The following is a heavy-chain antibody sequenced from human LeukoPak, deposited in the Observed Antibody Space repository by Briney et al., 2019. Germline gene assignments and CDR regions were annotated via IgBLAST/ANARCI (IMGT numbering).Heavy chain of an antibody. Sequence: GASVKVSCKASGYTFTSYDINWVRQATGQGLEWMGWMNPNSGNTGYAQKPQGRVTMTTDTSTSTAYMELRSLRSDDTAVYYCARDLTWVHSNYDINPFDYWGQGTLVTVSS. J-gene: IGHJ4*02. D-gene: IGHD4-11*01. CDR3: ARDLTWVHSNYDINPFDY. CDR2: MNPNSGNT. CDR1: GYTFTSYD. V-gene: IGHV1-8*02.